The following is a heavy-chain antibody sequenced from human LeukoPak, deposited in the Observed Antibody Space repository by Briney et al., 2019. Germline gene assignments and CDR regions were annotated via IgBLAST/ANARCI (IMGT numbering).Heavy chain of an antibody. Sequence: GGSLRLSCTASGFTFSGYWMHWVRHAPGTGLVWVSRINGDGGDTGYADSVKGRFTTFRDNAKSTLYLQMNSLRAEDTAVYYCARGNYGDFDSWGQGTLVTVSS. CDR2: INGDGGDT. D-gene: IGHD4-17*01. V-gene: IGHV3-74*01. J-gene: IGHJ4*02. CDR1: GFTFSGYW. CDR3: ARGNYGDFDS.